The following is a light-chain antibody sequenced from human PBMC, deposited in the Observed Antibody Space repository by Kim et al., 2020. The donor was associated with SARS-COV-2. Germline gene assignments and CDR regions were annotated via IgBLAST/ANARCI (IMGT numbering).Light chain of an antibody. J-gene: IGLJ2*01. Sequence: GQAVDTSCTGTSCDVGRYNYVSWYQHHPGKAPTLIIYDVSKRPTGVPDRFSGAKSGNTASLTVSGLQAEDEADYYCSSYAGSNDLVFGGGTQLTVL. CDR3: SSYAGSNDLV. V-gene: IGLV2-8*01. CDR2: DVS. CDR1: SCDVGRYNY.